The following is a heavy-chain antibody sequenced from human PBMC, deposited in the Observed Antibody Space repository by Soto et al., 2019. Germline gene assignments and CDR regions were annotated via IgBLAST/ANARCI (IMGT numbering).Heavy chain of an antibody. CDR2: IYYSGST. V-gene: IGHV4-59*01. CDR1: GGSISSYY. D-gene: IGHD2-2*01. J-gene: IGHJ6*02. Sequence: KPSETLSLTCTVSGGSISSYYWSWIRQPPGKGLEWIGYIYYSGSTNYNPSLKSRVTISVDTSKNQFSLKLSSVTAADTAVYYCAGVAPAADYGMDVWGPGTTVTVSS. CDR3: AGVAPAADYGMDV.